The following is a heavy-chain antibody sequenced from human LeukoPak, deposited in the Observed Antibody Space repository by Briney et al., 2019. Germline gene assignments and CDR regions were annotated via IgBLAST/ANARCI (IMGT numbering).Heavy chain of an antibody. CDR3: AREYIAVAGTD. J-gene: IGHJ4*02. V-gene: IGHV3-23*01. CDR1: GFTFATYT. D-gene: IGHD6-19*01. Sequence: PGGSLRLSCVASGFTFATYTMAWVRQAPGKGLEWVSVITGNSGTTYYAESVKGRFAISRENSKDTLYLQMNSLRAEDTAVYYCAREYIAVAGTDWGQGTLVTVSS. CDR2: ITGNSGTT.